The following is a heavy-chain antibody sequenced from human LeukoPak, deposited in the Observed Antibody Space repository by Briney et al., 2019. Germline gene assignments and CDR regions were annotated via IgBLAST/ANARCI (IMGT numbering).Heavy chain of an antibody. CDR2: VSHSAPT. CDR1: GASISPYY. V-gene: IGHV4-59*08. J-gene: IGHJ4*02. D-gene: IGHD3-22*01. CDR3: ASHPSSAYPFDS. Sequence: SETLSLTCTVSGASISPYYWSWTRHSPGEGLEWIGYVSHSAPTNHRPPLRSRVPVSVPPSQNPVSLKLTSMTAADTGLYYCASHPSSAYPFDSWGTGNLVTVSS.